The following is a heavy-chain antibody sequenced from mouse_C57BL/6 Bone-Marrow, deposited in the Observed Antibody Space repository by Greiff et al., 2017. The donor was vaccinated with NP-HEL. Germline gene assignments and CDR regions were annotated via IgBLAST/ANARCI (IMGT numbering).Heavy chain of an antibody. Sequence: EVKLMESGPELVKPGASVKISCKASGYSFTGYYMNWVKQSPEKSLEWIGEINPSTGGTTYNQKFKAKATLTVDKSSSTAYMQLKSLTSEDSAVYYCARYPDGPFDYWGQGTTLTVSS. V-gene: IGHV1-42*01. J-gene: IGHJ2*01. CDR2: INPSTGGT. CDR3: ARYPDGPFDY. D-gene: IGHD2-3*01. CDR1: GYSFTGYY.